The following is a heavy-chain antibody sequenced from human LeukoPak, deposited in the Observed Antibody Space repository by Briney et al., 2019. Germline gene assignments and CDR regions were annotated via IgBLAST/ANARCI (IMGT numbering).Heavy chain of an antibody. D-gene: IGHD6-13*01. J-gene: IGHJ5*02. CDR2: TYYRSKWYN. CDR3: ARGRGSSSWLHNWFDP. CDR1: GDSVSSNSAA. V-gene: IGHV6-1*01. Sequence: SQTLSLTCAISGDSVSSNSAAWNWIRQSPSRGLEWLGRTYYRSKWYNDYAVSVKSRITINPDTSKNQFSLQLNSVTPEDTAVYYCARGRGSSSWLHNWFDPWGQGTLVTVSS.